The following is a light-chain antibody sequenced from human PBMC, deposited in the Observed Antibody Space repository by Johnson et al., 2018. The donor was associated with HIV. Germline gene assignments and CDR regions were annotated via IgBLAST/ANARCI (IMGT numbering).Light chain of an antibody. CDR3: STWDSSLSVYV. CDR2: DNI. J-gene: IGLJ1*01. Sequence: QSVLTQPPSVSAAPGQKVTISCSGSSSNIGNKYVSWYQQFPGTAPKVLIYDNIKRPSGIPDRFSGSTSGTSATLVITRLQPRDEADYHCSTWDSSLSVYVFGTGHKVTVL. V-gene: IGLV1-51*01. CDR1: SSNIGNKY.